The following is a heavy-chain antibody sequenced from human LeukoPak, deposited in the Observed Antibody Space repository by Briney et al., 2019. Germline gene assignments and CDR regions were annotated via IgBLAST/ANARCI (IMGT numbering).Heavy chain of an antibody. V-gene: IGHV4-59*11. CDR3: ARAGNSGYDPFDY. D-gene: IGHD5-12*01. Sequence: SETLSLTCTVSGGSISSHYWSWIRQPPGKGLEWIGYIYYSGSTNYNPSLKSRVTISVDTSKNQFSLKLSSVTAADTAVYYCARAGNSGYDPFDYSGQGTLVTVSS. J-gene: IGHJ4*02. CDR1: GGSISSHY. CDR2: IYYSGST.